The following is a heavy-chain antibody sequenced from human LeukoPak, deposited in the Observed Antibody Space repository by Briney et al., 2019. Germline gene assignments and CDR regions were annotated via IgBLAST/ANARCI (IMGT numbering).Heavy chain of an antibody. J-gene: IGHJ4*02. CDR3: ARDGEPEAAAAMMH. V-gene: IGHV4-61*02. CDR1: GGSISSGSYY. D-gene: IGHD2-2*01. CDR2: IYTSGST. Sequence: PSETLSLTCTVSGGSISSGSYYWSWIRQPAGKGLEWIGRIYTSGSTNYNPSLKSRVTISVDTSKNQFSLKLSSVTAADTAVYYCARDGEPEAAAAMMHWGQGTLVTVSS.